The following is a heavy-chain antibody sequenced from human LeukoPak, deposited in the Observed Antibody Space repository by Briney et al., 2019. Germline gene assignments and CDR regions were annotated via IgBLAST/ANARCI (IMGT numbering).Heavy chain of an antibody. D-gene: IGHD5-12*01. J-gene: IGHJ5*02. CDR2: IIPIFGIA. V-gene: IGHV1-69*04. CDR3: AREVKGGYDRLNWFDP. CDR1: GGTFSSYA. Sequence: SVKVFCKASGGTFSSYAISWARQAPGQGLEWMGRIIPIFGIANYAQKFQGRVTITADKSTSTAYMELSSLRSEDTAVYYCAREVKGGYDRLNWFDPWGQGTLVTVSS.